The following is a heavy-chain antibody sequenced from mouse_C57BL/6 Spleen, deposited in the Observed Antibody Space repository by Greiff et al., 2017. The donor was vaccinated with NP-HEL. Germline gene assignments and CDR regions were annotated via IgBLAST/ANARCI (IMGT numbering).Heavy chain of an antibody. Sequence: QVQLPHSGAELVKPGASVKISCKASGYSFSSYWMNWVTQRPGKGLEWIGQIYPGDGDTNYNGKFKGKATLTADKSSSTAYMQLRSMTTEEAAVENRERRWEQHDDMEDWGKGTTLTVSS. D-gene: IGHD2-12*01. CDR1: GYSFSSYW. J-gene: IGHJ2*01. V-gene: IGHV1-80*01. CDR2: IYPGDGDT. CDR3: ERRWEQHDDMED.